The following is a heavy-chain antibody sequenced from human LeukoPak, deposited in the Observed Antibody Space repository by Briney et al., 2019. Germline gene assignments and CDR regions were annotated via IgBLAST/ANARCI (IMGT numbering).Heavy chain of an antibody. Sequence: PSETLSLTCTVFGGSIISHYWSWIRQPPGKGLEWIGYIYYSGSTNYNPSLKSRVTISVDTSKNQFSLKLSSVTAADTAVYYCAGVHTMIAHDAFDIWGQGTMVTVSS. V-gene: IGHV4-59*11. D-gene: IGHD3-22*01. CDR2: IYYSGST. J-gene: IGHJ3*02. CDR3: AGVHTMIAHDAFDI. CDR1: GGSIISHY.